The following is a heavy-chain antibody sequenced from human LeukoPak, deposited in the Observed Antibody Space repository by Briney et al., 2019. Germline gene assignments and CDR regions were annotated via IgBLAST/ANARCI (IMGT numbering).Heavy chain of an antibody. D-gene: IGHD3-10*01. CDR3: ARDHYYGSGSPPGDTFDI. CDR1: GFTFSSYG. V-gene: IGHV3-30*02. Sequence: PGGSLRLSCAASGFTFSSYGMHWVRQAPGKGLEWVAFIRYDGSNKYYADSVKGRFTISRDNSKNTLYLQMNSLRAEDTAVYYCARDHYYGSGSPPGDTFDIWGQGTMVTVSS. CDR2: IRYDGSNK. J-gene: IGHJ3*02.